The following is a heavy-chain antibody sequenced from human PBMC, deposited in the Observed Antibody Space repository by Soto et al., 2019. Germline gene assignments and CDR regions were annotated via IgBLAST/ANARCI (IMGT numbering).Heavy chain of an antibody. V-gene: IGHV4-59*01. Sequence: PSETLSLTCTVSGGSISSYYWSWIRQPPGKGLEWIGYIYYSGSTNYNPSLKSRVTISVDTSKNQFSLKLCSVTAADTAVYYCAREGNSGWSGYYTYRGFYYGMDVWGQGTTVTVSS. CDR3: AREGNSGWSGYYTYRGFYYGMDV. J-gene: IGHJ6*02. CDR2: IYYSGST. CDR1: GGSISSYY. D-gene: IGHD3-3*01.